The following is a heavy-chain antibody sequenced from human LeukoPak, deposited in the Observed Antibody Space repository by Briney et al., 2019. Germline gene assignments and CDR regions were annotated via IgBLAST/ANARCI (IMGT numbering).Heavy chain of an antibody. CDR2: IWYDGSNK. J-gene: IGHJ6*04. CDR1: GFTFSSYG. Sequence: PGRSLRLSCAASGFTFSSYGMHWVRQAPGKGLEWVAFIWYDGSNKYYADSVKGRFTISRDNSKNTLYLQMNSLRAEDTAVYYCARDSSSWYAYYYYYGMYVWGKGTTVTVSS. CDR3: ARDSSSWYAYYYYYGMYV. V-gene: IGHV3-33*01. D-gene: IGHD6-13*01.